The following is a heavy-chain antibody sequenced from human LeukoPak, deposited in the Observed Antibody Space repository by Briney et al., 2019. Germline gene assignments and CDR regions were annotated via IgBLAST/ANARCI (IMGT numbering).Heavy chain of an antibody. Sequence: SETLSLTCTVSGGSISSSSYYWGWLRQPPGTGLEWFGSIYYSVSTYYNPSLKSRATISVDTSKNQFSLKLSSVTAAAPAVYSWARENSGFPDYWGQGTLVTVSS. J-gene: IGHJ4*02. V-gene: IGHV4-39*07. CDR1: GGSISSSSYY. CDR2: IYYSVST. CDR3: ARENSGFPDY. D-gene: IGHD3-22*01.